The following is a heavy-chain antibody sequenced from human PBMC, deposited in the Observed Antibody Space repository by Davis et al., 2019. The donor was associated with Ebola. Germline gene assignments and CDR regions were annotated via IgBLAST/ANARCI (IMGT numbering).Heavy chain of an antibody. Sequence: PSETLSLTCAVYGGSFSSYYWSWIRQPPGKGLEWIGYIYYSGSTNYNPSLKSRVTISVDTSKNQFSLKLSSVTAADTAVYYCARLRIAAAGTWFDPWGQGTLVTVSS. V-gene: IGHV4-59*08. CDR2: IYYSGST. CDR1: GGSFSSYY. J-gene: IGHJ5*02. CDR3: ARLRIAAAGTWFDP. D-gene: IGHD6-13*01.